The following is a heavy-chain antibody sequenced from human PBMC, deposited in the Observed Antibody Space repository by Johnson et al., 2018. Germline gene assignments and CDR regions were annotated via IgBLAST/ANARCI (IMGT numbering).Heavy chain of an antibody. J-gene: IGHJ3*02. Sequence: QVQLQQWGAGLLKPSETLSLTCAVYGGSFSGYYWSWIRQPPGKGLEWSGEINHSGSTNYNPSLKSRVTISVDTSKNQFSLKLNSVPPEDTAVYYCAREEYCSGGSCHKAGDAFDIWGQGTMVTVSS. CDR1: GGSFSGYY. D-gene: IGHD2-15*01. CDR3: AREEYCSGGSCHKAGDAFDI. CDR2: INHSGST. V-gene: IGHV4-34*01.